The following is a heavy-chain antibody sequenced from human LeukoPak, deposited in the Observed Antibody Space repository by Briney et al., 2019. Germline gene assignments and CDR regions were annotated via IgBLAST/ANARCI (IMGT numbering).Heavy chain of an antibody. CDR1: GGSISSSNW. Sequence: SETLSLTCAVSGGSISSSNWWSWVRQPPGKGLEWIGEIYHSGSTNYNPSLKSRVTISVDKSKNQFSLKLSSVTAADTAVYYCARVLPQPAAGMGDYYYYGMDVWGQGTTVTVSS. CDR3: ARVLPQPAAGMGDYYYYGMDV. D-gene: IGHD2-2*01. V-gene: IGHV4-4*02. CDR2: IYHSGST. J-gene: IGHJ6*02.